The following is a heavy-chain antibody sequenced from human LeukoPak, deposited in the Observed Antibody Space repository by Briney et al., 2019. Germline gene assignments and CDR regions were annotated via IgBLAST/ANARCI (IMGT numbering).Heavy chain of an antibody. CDR1: GYTFTSYY. J-gene: IGHJ5*02. CDR2: INPNSGGT. CDR3: ARAPNRYCSGGSCYPDWFDP. V-gene: IGHV1-2*02. Sequence: GASVKVSCKASGYTFTSYYMHWVRQAPGQGLEWMGWINPNSGGTNYAQKIQGRVTMTRDTSISTAYMELSRLRSDDTVVYYCARAPNRYCSGGSCYPDWFDPWGQGTLVTVSS. D-gene: IGHD2-15*01.